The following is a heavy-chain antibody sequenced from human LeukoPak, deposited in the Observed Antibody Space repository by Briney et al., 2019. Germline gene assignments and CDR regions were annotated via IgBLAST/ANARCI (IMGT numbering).Heavy chain of an antibody. V-gene: IGHV3-23*01. CDR2: ISGSGGDT. D-gene: IGHD1-26*01. CDR1: GLTFSGYD. Sequence: GGSLRLSCAASGLTFSGYDMHWVRRAPGKGPEWVSAISGSGGDTYYADSVKGRFTISRDNSKNTLYLQMNSLRAEDTAVYYCAKKGATTGDFDYWGQGTLVTVSS. J-gene: IGHJ4*02. CDR3: AKKGATTGDFDY.